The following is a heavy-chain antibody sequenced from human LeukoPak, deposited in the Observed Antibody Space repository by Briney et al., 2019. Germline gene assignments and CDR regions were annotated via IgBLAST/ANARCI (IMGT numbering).Heavy chain of an antibody. CDR3: ARQGVGATDC. V-gene: IGHV4-39*01. Sequence: SETLSLTCTVSGGSISSSTYYWAWIRQSPGKGLEWIGSITYSGSTYYNPSLESRVTISVDTSKDQFSLRLISVTAVDTAVYYCARQGVGATDCWGQGTLVTVSS. J-gene: IGHJ4*02. D-gene: IGHD1-26*01. CDR1: GGSISSSTYY. CDR2: ITYSGST.